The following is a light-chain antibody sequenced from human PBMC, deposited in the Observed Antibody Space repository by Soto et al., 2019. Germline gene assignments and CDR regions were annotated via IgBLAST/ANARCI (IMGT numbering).Light chain of an antibody. CDR1: QSVDNHY. V-gene: IGKV3-20*01. CDR2: GTS. J-gene: IGKJ1*01. Sequence: EIVLTQSPGTLSLSQVDRATLSFRASQSVDNHYIAWFQQNPGQAPRLLIYGTSTRPPGIPDRFSGSGSGTDFTLTISRLEPEDFAVYYCQHYGRSPPWTFGQGTKVDIK. CDR3: QHYGRSPPWT.